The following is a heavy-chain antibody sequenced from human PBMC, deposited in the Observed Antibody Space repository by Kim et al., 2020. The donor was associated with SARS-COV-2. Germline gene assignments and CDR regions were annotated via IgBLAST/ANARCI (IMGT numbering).Heavy chain of an antibody. CDR2: ISSKSTYT. D-gene: IGHD1-26*01. CDR1: GFTFSDYY. J-gene: IGHJ4*02. CDR3: AGEGRSGSPDY. Sequence: GGSLRLSCAASGFTFSDYYMSWIRQAPGKGLEWVSYISSKSTYTNYADSVKGRFTISRDNAKSSLYLLMNSLRAEDTAVYYCAGEGRSGSPDYWGQGTLV. V-gene: IGHV3-11*05.